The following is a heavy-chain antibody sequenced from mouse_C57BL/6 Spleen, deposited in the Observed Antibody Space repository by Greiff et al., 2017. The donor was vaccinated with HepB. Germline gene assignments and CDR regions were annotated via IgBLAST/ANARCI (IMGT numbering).Heavy chain of an antibody. V-gene: IGHV1-82*01. D-gene: IGHD2-2*01. CDR3: ARCMSRVTTSYFDY. J-gene: IGHJ2*01. Sequence: QVQLQQSGPELVKPGASVKISCKASGYAFSSSWMNWVKQRPGKGLEWIGRIYPGDGDTNYNGKFKGKATLTADKSSSTAYMQLSSLTSEDSAVYFCARCMSRVTTSYFDYWGQGTTLTVSS. CDR2: IYPGDGDT. CDR1: GYAFSSSW.